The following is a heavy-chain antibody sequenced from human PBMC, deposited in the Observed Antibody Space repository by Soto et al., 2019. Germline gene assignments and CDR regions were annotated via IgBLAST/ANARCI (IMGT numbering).Heavy chain of an antibody. Sequence: QITLKESGPTLVKPTQTLTLTCTFSGFSLNTSGVGVGWIRQPPGKALEWLALIYWDDDKRSSPSLKSRLTITRDTAKHPLVLSMTTMDPVDTATYYCAHHPYDTSGYLLDYWGQGILVTVSS. J-gene: IGHJ4*02. D-gene: IGHD3-22*01. CDR1: GFSLNTSGVG. V-gene: IGHV2-5*02. CDR3: AHHPYDTSGYLLDY. CDR2: IYWDDDK.